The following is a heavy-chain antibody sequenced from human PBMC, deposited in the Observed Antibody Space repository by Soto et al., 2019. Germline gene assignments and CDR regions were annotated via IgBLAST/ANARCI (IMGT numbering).Heavy chain of an antibody. CDR1: GFTFSSYA. Sequence: VGSLRLSCAASGFTFSSYAMGWVRQAPGKGLEWVSAISASGGDTYYADSVKGRFTISRDNSKNTLFLQMNSLRAEDTAVYYCAKESLNGYFDYWGQGTLVTVSS. CDR2: ISASGGDT. D-gene: IGHD2-8*01. V-gene: IGHV3-23*01. CDR3: AKESLNGYFDY. J-gene: IGHJ4*02.